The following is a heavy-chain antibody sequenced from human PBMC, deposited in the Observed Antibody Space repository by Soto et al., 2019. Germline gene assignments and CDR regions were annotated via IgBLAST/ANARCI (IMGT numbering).Heavy chain of an antibody. CDR2: IWYDGSNK. D-gene: IGHD1-26*01. CDR3: ARDSREVGATYYYYYGMDV. V-gene: IGHV3-33*01. CDR1: GFTFSSYG. J-gene: IGHJ6*02. Sequence: GGSLRLSCAASGFTFSSYGMHWVRQAPGKGLEWVAVIWYDGSNKYYADSVKGRFTISRDNSKNTLYLQMNSLRAEDTAVYYCARDSREVGATYYYYYGMDVWGQGTTVTVSS.